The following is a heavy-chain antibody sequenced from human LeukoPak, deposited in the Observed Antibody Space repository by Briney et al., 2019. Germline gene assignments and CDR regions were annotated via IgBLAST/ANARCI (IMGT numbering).Heavy chain of an antibody. D-gene: IGHD5-18*01. CDR1: GYTFTTYG. Sequence: ASVKVSCKTSGYTFTTYGISWVRQAPGQRFEWMGWISAYNGNTNFAQKFQGRVTMTTDTSTSKVYMELKSLRSDDTAIYYCARQVDTTMALPDYWGQGTLVTVSS. J-gene: IGHJ4*02. CDR2: ISAYNGNT. V-gene: IGHV1-18*01. CDR3: ARQVDTTMALPDY.